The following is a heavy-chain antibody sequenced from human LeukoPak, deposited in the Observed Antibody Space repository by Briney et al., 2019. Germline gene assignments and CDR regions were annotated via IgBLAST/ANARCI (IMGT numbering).Heavy chain of an antibody. CDR3: ARVSRSRGEWLFDY. J-gene: IGHJ4*02. V-gene: IGHV7-4-1*01. CDR2: INTNTGNP. CDR1: GYTFTSYA. Sequence: ASVKVSCKASGYTFTSYAMSWVRQAPGQGLEWMGWINTNTGNPTYVQGLTGRFVFSLDTSVSTAYLQIGSLKAEDTAVYYCARVSRSRGEWLFDYWGQGTLVTVSS. D-gene: IGHD3-3*01.